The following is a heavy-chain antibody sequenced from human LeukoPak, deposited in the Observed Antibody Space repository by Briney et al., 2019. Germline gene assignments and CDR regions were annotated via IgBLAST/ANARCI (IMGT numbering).Heavy chain of an antibody. CDR1: GFSFSDYA. Sequence: GGSLRLSCAASGFSFSDYAMSWVRQAPARGPEWVSSIRGGGETFYADSVKGRFTLSRDNSQDTLYLQMTSLRAEDTAIYYCARSPTDNSREGVDYWGQGTLVTVSS. J-gene: IGHJ4*02. V-gene: IGHV3-23*01. D-gene: IGHD1-1*01. CDR3: ARSPTDNSREGVDY. CDR2: IRGGGET.